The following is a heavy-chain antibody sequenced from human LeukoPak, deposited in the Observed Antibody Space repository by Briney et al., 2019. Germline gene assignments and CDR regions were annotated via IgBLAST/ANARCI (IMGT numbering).Heavy chain of an antibody. CDR1: GFTFSSYW. CDR3: ARDRGPDGYSYARYYFDY. CDR2: INGDGSST. J-gene: IGHJ4*02. Sequence: GGSPRLSCAASGFTFSSYWMHWVRQVPGKGLVWVSLINGDGSSTNYADSVKGRFTISRDNAKNSLYLQMNSLRAEDTAVYYCARDRGPDGYSYARYYFDYWGQGTLVTVSS. D-gene: IGHD5-18*01. V-gene: IGHV3-74*01.